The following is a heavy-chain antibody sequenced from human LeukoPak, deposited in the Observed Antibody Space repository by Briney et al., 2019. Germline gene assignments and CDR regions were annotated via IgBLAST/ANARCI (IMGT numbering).Heavy chain of an antibody. CDR1: GASISSYY. D-gene: IGHD2-21*02. V-gene: IGHV4-59*01. J-gene: IGHJ4*02. Sequence: SETLSLTCTVSGASISSYYWSWIRQSPDKGLEWMGYIYNSGTTSYNPSLKSRLTISLDTSRNQVSLKLTSVTAADTAMYYCARDTVAAILWGQGTLVTVSS. CDR3: ARDTVAAIL. CDR2: IYNSGTT.